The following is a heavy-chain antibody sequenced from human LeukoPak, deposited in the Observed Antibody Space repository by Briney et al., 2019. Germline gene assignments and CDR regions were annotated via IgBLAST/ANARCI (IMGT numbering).Heavy chain of an antibody. CDR2: INHSGST. J-gene: IGHJ4*02. CDR3: ARTLVTTGFGYYFDY. Sequence: SETLSLTCAVYGGSFSGYYWSWIRQPPGKGLEWIGEINHSGSTNYNPSLKSRVTISVDTSKNQFSLKLSSVTAADTAVYYCARTLVTTGFGYYFDYWGQGTLVTVSS. D-gene: IGHD4-11*01. V-gene: IGHV4-34*01. CDR1: GGSFSGYY.